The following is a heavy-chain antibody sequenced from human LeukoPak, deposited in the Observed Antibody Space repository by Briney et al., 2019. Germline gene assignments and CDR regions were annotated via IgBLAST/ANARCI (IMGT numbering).Heavy chain of an antibody. D-gene: IGHD3-22*01. CDR1: GGSISSYY. V-gene: IGHV4-59*01. CDR2: IYYSGST. J-gene: IGHJ4*02. CDR3: ARTQTPYYYDSSGYYSNGYYFDY. Sequence: PSETLSLTCTVSGGSISSYYWSWIRQPPGKGLEWIGYIYYSGSTNYNPSLKSRVTISVDTSKNQFSLKLSSVTAADTAVYYCARTQTPYYYDSSGYYSNGYYFDYWGQGTLVTVSS.